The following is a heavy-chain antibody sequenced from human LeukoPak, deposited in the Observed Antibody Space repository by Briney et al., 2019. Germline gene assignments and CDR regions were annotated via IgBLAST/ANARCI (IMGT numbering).Heavy chain of an antibody. V-gene: IGHV1-24*01. CDR2: FDPEDGET. CDR1: GYTLTELS. CDR3: STTSADIVATNPSPYNWFDP. D-gene: IGHD5-12*01. J-gene: IGHJ5*02. Sequence: ASVKVSCKVSGYTLTELSMHWVRQAPGKGLERMGGFDPEDGETIYAQKFQGRVTMTEDTSTDTAYMELSSLRSEDTAVYYCSTTSADIVATNPSPYNWFDPWGQGTLVTVSS.